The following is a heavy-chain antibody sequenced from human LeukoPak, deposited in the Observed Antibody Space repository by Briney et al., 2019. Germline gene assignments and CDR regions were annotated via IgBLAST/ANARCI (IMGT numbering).Heavy chain of an antibody. Sequence: GGSLRLSCAASGFTFSSYAMHWVRQAPGKGLEWVAVISYDGSNKYYADSVKGRFTISRDNSKNTLYLQMNSLRAEDTAIYYCAKDVEVFYVLTDFSPYGMDVWGQGTTVTVSS. CDR3: AKDVEVFYVLTDFSPYGMDV. V-gene: IGHV3-30*04. CDR2: ISYDGSNK. J-gene: IGHJ6*02. CDR1: GFTFSSYA. D-gene: IGHD2/OR15-2a*01.